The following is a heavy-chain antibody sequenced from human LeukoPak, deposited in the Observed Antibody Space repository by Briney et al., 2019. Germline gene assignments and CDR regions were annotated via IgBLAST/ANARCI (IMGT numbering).Heavy chain of an antibody. CDR2: IRGDNGNT. V-gene: IGHV1-18*01. CDR3: ARVDLLTGYYFFDY. J-gene: IGHJ4*02. D-gene: IGHD3-9*01. Sequence: ASVKVSCKASGYTFASYGISWVRQAPGQGLEWVGWIRGDNGNTNYAQKLQGRVTMTTDTSTSTAYMELRSLGSDETAVYYCARVDLLTGYYFFDYWGQGTLVTVSS. CDR1: GYTFASYG.